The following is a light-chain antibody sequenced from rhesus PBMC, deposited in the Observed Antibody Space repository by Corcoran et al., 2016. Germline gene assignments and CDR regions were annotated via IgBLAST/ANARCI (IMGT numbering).Light chain of an antibody. V-gene: IGKV1-19*01. Sequence: DIQMTQSPSSLSASVGDKVTITCHASQAISSWLAWYQQKPGKAPKPLIYYAASLKNGVPSSFSGSGSGTDFSLTSSSRKPEDFATYYGQQYGDLPYSFGQGTKVEIK. J-gene: IGKJ2*01. CDR2: YAA. CDR1: QAISSW. CDR3: QQYGDLPYS.